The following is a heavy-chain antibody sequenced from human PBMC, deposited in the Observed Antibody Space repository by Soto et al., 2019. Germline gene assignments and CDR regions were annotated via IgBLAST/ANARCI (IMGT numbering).Heavy chain of an antibody. CDR3: ARDSSESGGDNWFDP. CDR2: ISSSSSYI. V-gene: IGHV3-21*01. J-gene: IGHJ5*02. CDR1: GFTFSSYS. D-gene: IGHD1-26*01. Sequence: EVQLVESGGGLVKPGGSLRLSCAASGFTFSSYSMNWVRQAPGKGLEWVSSISSSSSYIYYADSVKGRFTISRDNAKNSLYLQMNSLRAEDTAVYYCARDSSESGGDNWFDPWGQGTLVTVSS.